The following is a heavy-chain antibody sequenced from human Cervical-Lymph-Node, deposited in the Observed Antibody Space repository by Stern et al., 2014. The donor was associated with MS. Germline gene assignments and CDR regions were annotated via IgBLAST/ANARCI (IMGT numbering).Heavy chain of an antibody. CDR1: GFTFSSYG. J-gene: IGHJ4*02. Sequence: VQLVESGGGVVQPGRSLRLSCAASGFTFSSYGMHWVRQAPGKGLEWVAVIWYDGSNKYYADSVKGRFTISRDNSKNTLYLQMNSLRAEDTAVYYCARDSFGPGSLDYWGQGTLVTVSS. CDR2: IWYDGSNK. V-gene: IGHV3-33*01. D-gene: IGHD3-16*01. CDR3: ARDSFGPGSLDY.